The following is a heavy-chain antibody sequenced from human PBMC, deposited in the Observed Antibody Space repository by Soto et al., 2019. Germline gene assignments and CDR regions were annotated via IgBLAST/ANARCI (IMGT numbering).Heavy chain of an antibody. CDR3: ARVLSSGWSRFDY. CDR1: GGSISSDYW. Sequence: QVQLQESGPGLVKPSGTLSLTCAVSGGSISSDYWWTWVRQPPGKGLEWIAEMYHSGSTNYNPSLKSRVTISVDKSKNQISLKLSSVTAADTAVYYCARVLSSGWSRFDYWGQLTLVTVSS. J-gene: IGHJ4*02. D-gene: IGHD6-19*01. V-gene: IGHV4-4*02. CDR2: MYHSGST.